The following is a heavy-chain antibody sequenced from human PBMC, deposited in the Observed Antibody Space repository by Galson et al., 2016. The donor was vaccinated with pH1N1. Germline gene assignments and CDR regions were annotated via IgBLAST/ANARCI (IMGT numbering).Heavy chain of an antibody. V-gene: IGHV3-72*01. Sequence: SLRLSCAASGFTFSGFYMDWVRQAPGKGLEWVGRITKRPEGYSTQDATSVKGRFIISRDDSKGLLYLQMNSLKTEDTAVYYCTRENHHKFDYWGQGILVTVSS. CDR3: TRENHHKFDY. D-gene: IGHD1-14*01. CDR2: ITKRPEGYST. J-gene: IGHJ4*02. CDR1: GFTFSGFY.